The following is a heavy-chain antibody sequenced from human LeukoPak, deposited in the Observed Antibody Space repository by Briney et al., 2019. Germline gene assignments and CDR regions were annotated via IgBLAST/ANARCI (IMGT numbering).Heavy chain of an antibody. Sequence: GGSLRLSCAASGFTFSSSAMSWVRQAPGRGLEWVSTISGSGGSTYYADSVKGRFTISSDNSKNTLSLQMNSLRVEDTAIYYCAKDLGRSGYYLADYWGQGTLVTVSS. CDR3: AKDLGRSGYYLADY. V-gene: IGHV3-23*01. D-gene: IGHD3-22*01. CDR2: ISGSGGST. J-gene: IGHJ4*02. CDR1: GFTFSSSA.